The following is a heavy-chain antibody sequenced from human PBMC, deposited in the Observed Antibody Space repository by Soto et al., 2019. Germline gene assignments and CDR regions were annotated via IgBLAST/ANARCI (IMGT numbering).Heavy chain of an antibody. J-gene: IGHJ3*02. V-gene: IGHV3-23*01. D-gene: IGHD2-2*01. CDR2: ISGSGGST. CDR1: GFTFSSYA. Sequence: GGSLRLSCAASGFTFSSYAMSWVRQAPGKGLEWVSAISGSGGSTYYADSVKGRFTISRDNSKNTLYLQMNSLRAEDTAVYYCAKGVGGYCSSTSCPRGGNDAFDIWGQGTMVTVSS. CDR3: AKGVGGYCSSTSCPRGGNDAFDI.